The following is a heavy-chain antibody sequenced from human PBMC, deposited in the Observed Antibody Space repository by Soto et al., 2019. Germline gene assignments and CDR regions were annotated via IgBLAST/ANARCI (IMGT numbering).Heavy chain of an antibody. D-gene: IGHD6-13*01. CDR3: ARTYSSSWSPFDY. V-gene: IGHV4-39*07. CDR2: IYYSGST. CDR1: GGSISSSSYY. J-gene: IGHJ4*02. Sequence: SETLSLTCTVSGGSISSSSYYWGWIRQPPGKGLEWIGSIYYSGSTYYNPSLKSRVTISVDTSKNQFSLKLSSVTAADTGVYYCARTYSSSWSPFDYWGQGTHVTVSS.